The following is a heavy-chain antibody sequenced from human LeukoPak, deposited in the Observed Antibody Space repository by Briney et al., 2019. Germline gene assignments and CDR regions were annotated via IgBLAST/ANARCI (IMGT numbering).Heavy chain of an antibody. Sequence: GGSLRLSCAASGFDFGNYAVSWVRQAPGKGLEWVSAITGSGGSTYYADSVKGRFTVSRDNPRDTLYLQMNSLRVEDTAVYYCGKDEQGFGMQTSHWGQGTLVTVSS. D-gene: IGHD1-14*01. CDR1: GFDFGNYA. J-gene: IGHJ4*02. CDR2: ITGSGGST. V-gene: IGHV3-23*01. CDR3: GKDEQGFGMQTSH.